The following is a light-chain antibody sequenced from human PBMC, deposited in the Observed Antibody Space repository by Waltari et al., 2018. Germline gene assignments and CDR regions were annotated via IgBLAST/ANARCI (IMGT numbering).Light chain of an antibody. J-gene: IGLJ2*01. CDR3: ATWDGRVNGVL. CDR2: SND. Sequence: QSVLTPALSVPGTHGQRVTISFSGTNYNIGSGPVNWYQQVPGMSPKLLIYSNDQRPSGVPDRFSGSKSGTSASLAISGLQSEDEADYYCATWDGRVNGVLFGGGTKVTVL. CDR1: NYNIGSGP. V-gene: IGLV1-44*01.